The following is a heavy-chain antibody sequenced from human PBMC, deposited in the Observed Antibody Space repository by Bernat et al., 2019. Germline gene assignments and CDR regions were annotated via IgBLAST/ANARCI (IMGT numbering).Heavy chain of an antibody. CDR1: DFTFSKTW. V-gene: IGHV3-15*07. J-gene: IGHJ4*02. CDR2: IKSKSDGETT. Sequence: EVQLVESGGGLVKPGGSLRLSCAVSDFTFSKTWMHWVRQAPGKGLEWVGRIKSKSDGETTDYAAPVKGRFTISRDDSKNTLYLQMNGLKTEDTAVYYCTTQSTTLDYWGQGTLVTVSP. D-gene: IGHD1-1*01. CDR3: TTQSTTLDY.